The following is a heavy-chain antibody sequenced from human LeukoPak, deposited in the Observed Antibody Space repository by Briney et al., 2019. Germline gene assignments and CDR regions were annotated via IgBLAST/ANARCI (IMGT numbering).Heavy chain of an antibody. CDR2: ISSSSSYI. Sequence: GESLRLSCVVSGITLSNYGMSWVRQAPGKGLEWVSSISSSSSYIYYADSVKGRFTISRDNAKNTLYLEMNSLRAEDTAVYYCAREGYIYGYAVGQDYWGQGTLVTVSS. CDR3: AREGYIYGYAVGQDY. CDR1: GITLSNYG. V-gene: IGHV3-21*01. J-gene: IGHJ4*02. D-gene: IGHD5-18*01.